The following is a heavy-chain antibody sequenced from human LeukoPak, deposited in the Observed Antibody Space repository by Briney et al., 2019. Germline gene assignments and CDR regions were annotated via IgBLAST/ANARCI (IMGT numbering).Heavy chain of an antibody. CDR2: ISYDGSNK. CDR3: AKDQDWLGHSPDY. CDR1: GFTFSSYG. D-gene: IGHD3-3*01. Sequence: GGSLRLSCAASGFTFSSYGMHWVRQAPGKGLEWVAVISYDGSNKYYADSVKGRFTISRDNSKNTLYLQMNSPRAEDTAVYYCAKDQDWLGHSPDYWGQGTLVTVSS. V-gene: IGHV3-30*18. J-gene: IGHJ4*02.